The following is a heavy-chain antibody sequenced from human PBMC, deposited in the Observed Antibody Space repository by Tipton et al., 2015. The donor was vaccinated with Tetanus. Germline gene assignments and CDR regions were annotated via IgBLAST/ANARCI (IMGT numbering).Heavy chain of an antibody. V-gene: IGHV1-18*01. CDR2: INTDKGST. Sequence: QSGPEVKKPGASVKVSCKASVYTFTSYDINWVRQAPGQGLEWMGWINTDKGSTNYAQNLQGRVIMTTDTSTLTAYMELRSLRSDDTAVYYCARGGTMDYWGQGTLVTVSA. CDR3: ARGGTMDY. J-gene: IGHJ4*02. CDR1: VYTFTSYD. D-gene: IGHD1-1*01.